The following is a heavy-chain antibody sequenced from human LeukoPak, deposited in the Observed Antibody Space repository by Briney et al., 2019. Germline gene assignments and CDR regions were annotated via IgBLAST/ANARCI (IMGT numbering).Heavy chain of an antibody. CDR2: ISSSDSYI. J-gene: IGHJ4*02. CDR3: ARETDSTLFDH. D-gene: IGHD2-2*01. CDR1: GFTFSSYT. V-gene: IGHV3-21*01. Sequence: GGSLRLSCAASGFTFSSYTMNWVRQAPGKGLEWVSSISSSDSYIYYADSVKGRFTISRDNAKNSLYLQMNSLRAEDTAVYYCARETDSTLFDHWGQGTLVTVSS.